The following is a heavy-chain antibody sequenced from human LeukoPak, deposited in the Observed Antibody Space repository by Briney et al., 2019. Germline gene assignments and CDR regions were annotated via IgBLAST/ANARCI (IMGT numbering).Heavy chain of an antibody. Sequence: SETLSLTCTVSGGSISGYYWSWIRQPPGKGLEWIGEINHSGSTNYNPSLKSRVTISVDTSKNQFSLKLSSVTAADTAVYYCARLPRPRRLGNWFDPWGQGTLVTVSS. D-gene: IGHD3-16*01. V-gene: IGHV4-34*01. CDR1: GGSISGYY. J-gene: IGHJ5*02. CDR2: INHSGST. CDR3: ARLPRPRRLGNWFDP.